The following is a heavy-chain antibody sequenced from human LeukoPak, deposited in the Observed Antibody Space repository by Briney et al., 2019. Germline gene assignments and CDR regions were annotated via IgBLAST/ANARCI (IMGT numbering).Heavy chain of an antibody. Sequence: GGSLRLSCAASGFTFSSYAMSWVRQAPGKGLEWVSAISGSGGSTYYADSVKGRFTISRDNSKNTLYLQMNSLRAEDTAVYYCAKGLRGQRLVGGVDYWGQGTLVTVSS. CDR3: AKGLRGQRLVGGVDY. CDR1: GFTFSSYA. J-gene: IGHJ4*02. D-gene: IGHD6-13*01. CDR2: ISGSGGST. V-gene: IGHV3-23*01.